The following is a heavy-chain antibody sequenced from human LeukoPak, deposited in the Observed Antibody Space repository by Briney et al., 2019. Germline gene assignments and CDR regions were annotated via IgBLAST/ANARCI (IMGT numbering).Heavy chain of an antibody. Sequence: GGSLRLSCAASGFTFSSTVMTWVRQAPGKGLEWVSAISGSGGSTYYADSVKGRFTISRDNSKNTLYLQMNSLRAEDTAVYYCAKSSGGDDYWGQGTLVTVSS. CDR2: ISGSGGST. V-gene: IGHV3-23*01. CDR1: GFTFSSTV. J-gene: IGHJ4*02. CDR3: AKSSGGDDY. D-gene: IGHD3-10*01.